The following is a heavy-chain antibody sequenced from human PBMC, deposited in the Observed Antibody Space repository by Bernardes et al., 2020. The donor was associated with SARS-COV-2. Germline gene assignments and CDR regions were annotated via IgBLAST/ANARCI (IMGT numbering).Heavy chain of an antibody. D-gene: IGHD1-26*01. V-gene: IGHV3-23*01. CDR3: VKDQTSFNSRYDPFDI. Sequence: GGSLRLSCAASGFIFANYAMSWVRQAPGKGPEWVSSIGGRGANIIYADSVKGRFTHSRDDSRNTLYLQMNSLRVEDSATYYCVKDQTSFNSRYDPFDIWGQGTVVIVSS. CDR1: GFIFANYA. CDR2: IGGRGANI. J-gene: IGHJ3*02.